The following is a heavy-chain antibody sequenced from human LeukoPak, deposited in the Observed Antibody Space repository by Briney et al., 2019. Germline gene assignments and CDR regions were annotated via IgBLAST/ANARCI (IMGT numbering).Heavy chain of an antibody. V-gene: IGHV3-48*04. CDR1: GFTFSSYG. J-gene: IGHJ6*03. CDR2: ISSSSSTI. Sequence: PGGSLRLSCAASGFTFSSYGMNWVRQAPGKGLEWVSYISSSSSTIYYADSVKGRFTISRDNAKNPLYLQMNSLRAEDTAVYYCARDGPNYYYMDVWGKGTTVTVSS. CDR3: ARDGPNYYYMDV.